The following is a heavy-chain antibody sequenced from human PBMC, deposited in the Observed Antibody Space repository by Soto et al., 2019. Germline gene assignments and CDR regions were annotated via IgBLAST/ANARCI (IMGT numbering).Heavy chain of an antibody. V-gene: IGHV4-34*01. CDR2: MSHSGGT. Sequence: PSETLSLTCAVYGGLVSSGDCYWSWIRQPPGKGLEWIGEMSHSGGTHFNPSLKSRVTISVDTSKNQFSLKMSSVTAADTALYYCARVERGTATTVVDAFDIWGPGTMLTVSS. CDR1: GGLVSSGDCY. CDR3: ARVERGTATTVVDAFDI. D-gene: IGHD1-1*01. J-gene: IGHJ3*02.